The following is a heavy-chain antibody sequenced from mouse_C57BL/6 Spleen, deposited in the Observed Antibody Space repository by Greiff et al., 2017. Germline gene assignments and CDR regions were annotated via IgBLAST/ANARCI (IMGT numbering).Heavy chain of an antibody. CDR2: ISSGGSYT. D-gene: IGHD1-1*01. CDR3: ARHLDYYGSSPYAMDY. CDR1: GFTFSSYG. V-gene: IGHV5-6*01. Sequence: EVKLVESGGDLVKPGGSLKLSCAASGFTFSSYGMSWVRQTPDKRLEWVATISSGGSYTYYPDSVKGRFTISRDNAKNTLYLQMSSLKSEDTAMYYCARHLDYYGSSPYAMDYWGQGTSVTVSS. J-gene: IGHJ4*01.